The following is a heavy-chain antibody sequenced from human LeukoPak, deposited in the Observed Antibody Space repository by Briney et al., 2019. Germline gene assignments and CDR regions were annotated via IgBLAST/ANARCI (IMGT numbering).Heavy chain of an antibody. Sequence: ASVKVSCKASGYTFTGYYMHWVRQAPGQGLEWMGWINPNSVVTNSAQNFQGRVTMTRDTSISTAYMELRRLRSDDTAIYYCARALGGDGYREAFDNWGQGTMVTVSS. CDR3: ARALGGDGYREAFDN. J-gene: IGHJ3*02. V-gene: IGHV1-2*02. D-gene: IGHD5-24*01. CDR2: INPNSVVT. CDR1: GYTFTGYY.